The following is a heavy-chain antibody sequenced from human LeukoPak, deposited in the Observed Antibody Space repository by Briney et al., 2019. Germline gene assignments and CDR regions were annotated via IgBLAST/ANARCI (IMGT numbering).Heavy chain of an antibody. J-gene: IGHJ4*02. V-gene: IGHV4-59*08. D-gene: IGHD6-13*01. CDR3: ARHTDIAALSSLNY. CDR2: SYYSGST. Sequence: SETLSLTCTVSGGSISSYYWSWIRQTPGKGLEWIGDSYYSGSTNYNPSLKSRVTISVDSSKNQFSLKLSSVTAADTAVYYCARHTDIAALSSLNYWGQGTLVTVSS. CDR1: GGSISSYY.